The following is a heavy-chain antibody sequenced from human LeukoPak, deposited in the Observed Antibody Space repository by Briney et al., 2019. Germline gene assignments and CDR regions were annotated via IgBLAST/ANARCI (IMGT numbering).Heavy chain of an antibody. Sequence: SETLSRTCAVYGGSFSGYYWSWIRQSPGKGLEWIGEINHSGNTNYNPSLKTRVTMSVDTSKNQFSLKLSSVTAADTAVYYCARGPVDCSAGSCYALDYWGQGTLVTVSS. CDR2: INHSGNT. CDR1: GGSFSGYY. V-gene: IGHV4-34*01. D-gene: IGHD2-15*01. CDR3: ARGPVDCSAGSCYALDY. J-gene: IGHJ4*02.